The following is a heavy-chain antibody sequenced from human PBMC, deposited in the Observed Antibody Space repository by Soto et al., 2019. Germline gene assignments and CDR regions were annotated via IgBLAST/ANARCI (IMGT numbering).Heavy chain of an antibody. Sequence: GSLRLSCAASGFTFSSYEMNWVRQAPGKGLEWVLYISSSGNTIYYADSVKGRLTSSRDNAKNSLYLQMNSLRAEDTAVYYCASGYSYGYHFDLWGQGTLVTVSS. J-gene: IGHJ4*02. CDR2: ISSSGNTI. CDR1: GFTFSSYE. V-gene: IGHV3-48*03. CDR3: ASGYSYGYHFDL. D-gene: IGHD5-18*01.